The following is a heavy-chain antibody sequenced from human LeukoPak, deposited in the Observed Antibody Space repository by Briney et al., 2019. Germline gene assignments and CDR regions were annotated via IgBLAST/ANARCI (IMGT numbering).Heavy chain of an antibody. D-gene: IGHD4-17*01. CDR3: ARHDYGDYTLILDY. J-gene: IGHJ4*02. Sequence: SETLSLTCTVSGGSISSGSYYWSWIRQPPGKGLEWIGYIYYSGSTNYNPSLKSRVTISVDTSKNQFSLKLSSVTAADTAVYYCARHDYGDYTLILDYWGQGTLVTVSS. V-gene: IGHV4-61*01. CDR2: IYYSGST. CDR1: GGSISSGSYY.